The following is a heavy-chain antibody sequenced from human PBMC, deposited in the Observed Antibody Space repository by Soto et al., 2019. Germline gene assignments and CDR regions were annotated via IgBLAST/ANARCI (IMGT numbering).Heavy chain of an antibody. CDR3: ARGGQSGTRD. CDR2: IYYSGST. J-gene: IGHJ4*02. Sequence: QVQLQESGPGLVKPSETLSLICTVSGGSISSYYWSWIRQPPGKGLEWIGYIYYSGSTNYNPSLKXXVXIXXDTSKNQFSLNLSSVTAADTAVYYCARGGQSGTRDWGQGTLVTVSS. D-gene: IGHD2-8*01. V-gene: IGHV4-59*01. CDR1: GGSISSYY.